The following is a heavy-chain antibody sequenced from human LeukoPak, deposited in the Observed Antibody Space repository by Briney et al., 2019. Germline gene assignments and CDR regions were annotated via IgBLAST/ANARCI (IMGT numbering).Heavy chain of an antibody. J-gene: IGHJ5*02. Sequence: GGSLRLSCVGSGFTFRSNWMHWVRQTPGKGLVWVSRVNSDGSITNYADSVKGRFTISRDNAKITLYLQVNSLRAEDTGVYYCARTPGGPFDLWGQGSLVTVSS. D-gene: IGHD4-23*01. CDR1: GFTFRSNW. CDR3: ARTPGGPFDL. CDR2: VNSDGSIT. V-gene: IGHV3-74*01.